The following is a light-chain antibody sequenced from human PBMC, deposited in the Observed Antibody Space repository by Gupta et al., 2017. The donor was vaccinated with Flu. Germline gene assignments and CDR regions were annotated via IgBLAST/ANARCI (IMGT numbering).Light chain of an antibody. J-gene: IGKJ1*01. CDR2: LVS. V-gene: IGKV2-30*01. CDR3: MQGAHWPWA. CDR1: QGLVYSDGNTY. Sequence: DVVMTQSPLSLPVTLGQAASISCRSSQGLVYSDGNTYLHWFQQRPGQSPRRLIHLVSHRDSGVPDRFSGSGSGTDFTLKISRVEAEEVGVYCCMQGAHWPWAFGQGTKVEIK.